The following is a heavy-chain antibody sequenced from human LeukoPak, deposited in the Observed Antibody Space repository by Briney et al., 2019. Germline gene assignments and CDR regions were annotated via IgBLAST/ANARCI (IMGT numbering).Heavy chain of an antibody. CDR1: GGSISSYY. D-gene: IGHD3-10*01. V-gene: IGHV4-59*01. CDR3: AGDTYGNDY. J-gene: IGHJ4*02. CDR2: IYYSGST. Sequence: SETLSLTCTVSGGSISSYYWNWIRQPPGKGLEWIGYIYYSGSTNYNPSLKSRVTISVDTSKKQFSLKLSPVTAADTAVYYCAGDTYGNDYWGQGTLVTVSS.